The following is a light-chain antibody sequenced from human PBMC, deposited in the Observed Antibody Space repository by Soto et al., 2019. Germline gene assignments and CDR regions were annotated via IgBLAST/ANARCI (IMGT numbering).Light chain of an antibody. V-gene: IGKV4-1*01. J-gene: IGKJ3*01. CDR2: WAS. Sequence: DIVMTQSPDSLAVSLGERATINCKSSQSVLFASNNKNYLAWYQQKPGQPPNLLIYWASTRESGVPDRFSGSGSGTNFTLTISSLQAEDVAFYYCQQYYTTPPTFGPGTKVEI. CDR1: QSVLFASNNKNY. CDR3: QQYYTTPPT.